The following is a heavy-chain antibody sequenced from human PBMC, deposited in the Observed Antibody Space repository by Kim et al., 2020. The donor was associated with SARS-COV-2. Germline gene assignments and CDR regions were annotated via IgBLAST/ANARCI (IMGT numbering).Heavy chain of an antibody. J-gene: IGHJ5*02. V-gene: IGHV3-23*01. CDR1: GFTFSSYA. Sequence: GGSLRLSCAASGFTFSSYAMSWVRQAPGKGLEWVSAISGSGGSTYYADSVKGRFTISRDNSKNTLYLQMNSLRAEDTAVYYCASSAYYDFWATSSWFDPWGQGTLVTVSS. CDR3: ASSAYYDFWATSSWFDP. CDR2: ISGSGGST. D-gene: IGHD3-3*01.